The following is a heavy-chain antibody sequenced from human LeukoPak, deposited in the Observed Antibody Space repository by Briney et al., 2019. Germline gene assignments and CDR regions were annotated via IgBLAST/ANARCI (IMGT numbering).Heavy chain of an antibody. CDR2: ISGDGGDT. V-gene: IGHV3-11*06. CDR1: GFTFSGYY. D-gene: IGHD3-10*01. Sequence: PGGSLRLSCAASGFTFSGYYRTWIRQAPGNGLEWVSYISGDGGDTKYADSVKGRFTTSRDNAVNSLYLQMNSLRVEDTAVYYCAREARGAYWGQGTLVTVSS. J-gene: IGHJ4*02. CDR3: AREARGAY.